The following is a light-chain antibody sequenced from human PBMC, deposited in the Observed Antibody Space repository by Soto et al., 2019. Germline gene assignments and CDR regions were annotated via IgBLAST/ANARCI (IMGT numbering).Light chain of an antibody. Sequence: QSVLTQPRSVSGSPGQSVTISCTGTSSDVGGYNYVSWYQQLPGKAPKLMIYDVRKRPSGVPDRFSGSKSGNTASLTISGLHAEDEADYYCCSYAGSYAYVFGSGTQLTVL. CDR1: SSDVGGYNY. CDR2: DVR. J-gene: IGLJ1*01. V-gene: IGLV2-11*01. CDR3: CSYAGSYAYV.